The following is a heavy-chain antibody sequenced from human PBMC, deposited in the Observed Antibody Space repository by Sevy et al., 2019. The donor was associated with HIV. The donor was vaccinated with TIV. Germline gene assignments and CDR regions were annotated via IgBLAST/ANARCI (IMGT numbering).Heavy chain of an antibody. Sequence: GGSLRLSCAASGFTFRKYSMSWVRQPPGKGLEWVSTFSFGCGEINYADSVKGRFTISRDNSKSSVYLQMNNLRPEDTAVYYCAREGCTKPHDYWGQGTLVTVST. D-gene: IGHD2-8*01. CDR2: FSFGCGEI. J-gene: IGHJ4*02. V-gene: IGHV3-23*01. CDR3: AREGCTKPHDY. CDR1: GFTFRKYS.